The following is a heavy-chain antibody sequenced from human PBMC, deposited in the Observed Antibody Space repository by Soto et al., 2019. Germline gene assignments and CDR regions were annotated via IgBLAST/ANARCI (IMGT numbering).Heavy chain of an antibody. V-gene: IGHV4-59*01. Sequence: PSETLSLTCTVAGGSISSYYWSWIRQPPGKGLEWIGCSYYSGSTNYNPSLKSRVTISVDTSKNQFSLKLSSVTAADTAVYYCAREGYYYDSSGYGPPSTGMDVWGQGTTVTVSS. J-gene: IGHJ6*02. D-gene: IGHD3-22*01. CDR1: GGSISSYY. CDR3: AREGYYYDSSGYGPPSTGMDV. CDR2: SYYSGST.